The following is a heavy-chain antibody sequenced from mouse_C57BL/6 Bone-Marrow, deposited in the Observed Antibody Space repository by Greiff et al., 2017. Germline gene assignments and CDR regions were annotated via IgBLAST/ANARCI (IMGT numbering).Heavy chain of an antibody. CDR3: ARDLGPFDY. CDR2: ISDGGSYT. J-gene: IGHJ2*01. CDR1: GFTFSSYA. V-gene: IGHV5-4*01. Sequence: EVQVVESGGGLVKPGGSLKLSCAASGFTFSSYAMSWVRQTPEKRLEWVATISDGGSYTYYPDNVKGRFTISRDNAKNNLYLQMNHLKSEDTAMYYCARDLGPFDYWGQGTTLTVSS. D-gene: IGHD4-1*01.